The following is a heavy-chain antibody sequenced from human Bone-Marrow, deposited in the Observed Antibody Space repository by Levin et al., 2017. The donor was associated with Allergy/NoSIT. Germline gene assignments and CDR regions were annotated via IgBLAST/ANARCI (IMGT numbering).Heavy chain of an antibody. CDR2: ISAYNITP. D-gene: IGHD3-3*01. V-gene: IGHV1-18*01. Sequence: GESLKISCKASGYTFTSYAMTWVRQAPGQGLEWLGWISAYNITPKYAQKFQGRVTMTTDTSTGTAYMELRSLQSDDTAVYYCARARGDSYDFWGGYHWFDRRSQGTLVAVSS. J-gene: IGHJ5*02. CDR3: ARARGDSYDFWGGYHWFDR. CDR1: GYTFTSYA.